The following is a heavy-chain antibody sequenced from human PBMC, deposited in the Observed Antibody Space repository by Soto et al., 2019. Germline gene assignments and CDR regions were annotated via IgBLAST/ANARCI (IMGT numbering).Heavy chain of an antibody. CDR1: GFTFTSSA. D-gene: IGHD3-22*01. CDR2: IVVGSGNT. CDR3: AADRYYYDSSGYNYFDY. Sequence: SVKFSCKASGFTFTSSAVQWVRQARGQRLEWIGWIVVGSGNTNYAQKFQERVTITRDMSTSTAYMELSSLRSEDTAVYYCAADRYYYDSSGYNYFDYWGQGTLVTVSS. J-gene: IGHJ4*02. V-gene: IGHV1-58*01.